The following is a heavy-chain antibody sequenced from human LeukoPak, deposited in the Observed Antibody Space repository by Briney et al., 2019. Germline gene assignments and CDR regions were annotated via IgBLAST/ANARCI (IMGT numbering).Heavy chain of an antibody. V-gene: IGHV3-30-3*01. CDR3: AREMYYYDSSGYYPFDY. D-gene: IGHD3-22*01. Sequence: PGRSLRLSCAASGFTFSSYAMHWVRQAPGKGLEWVAVISYEGSNKYYADSVTGRFTISRDNSKNTLYLQMNRLRAEDTAVYYCAREMYYYDSSGYYPFDYWGQGTLVTVSS. CDR2: ISYEGSNK. J-gene: IGHJ4*02. CDR1: GFTFSSYA.